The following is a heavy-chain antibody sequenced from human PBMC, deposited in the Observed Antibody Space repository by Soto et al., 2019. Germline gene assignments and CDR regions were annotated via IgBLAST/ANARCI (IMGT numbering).Heavy chain of an antibody. J-gene: IGHJ6*03. V-gene: IGHV3-23*01. Sequence: PGGSLRLSCAASGFTFSSYAMSWVRQAPGKGLEWVSAISGSGGSTYYADSVKGRFTISRDNSKNTLYLQMNSLRAEDTAVYYCAKKENLEWPLGHYYYYMDVWGKGTTVTVSS. D-gene: IGHD3-3*01. CDR1: GFTFSSYA. CDR3: AKKENLEWPLGHYYYYMDV. CDR2: ISGSGGST.